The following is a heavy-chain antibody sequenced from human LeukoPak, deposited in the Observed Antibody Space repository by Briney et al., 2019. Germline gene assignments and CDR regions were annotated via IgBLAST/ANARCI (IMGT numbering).Heavy chain of an antibody. Sequence: PSETLSLTYAVYGGSFSGYYWSWIRQPPGKGLEWIGSIYHSGSTYYNPSLKSRVTISVDTSKNQFSLKLSSVTAADTAVYYCARERKGKWVRQIDYWGQGTLVTVSS. V-gene: IGHV4-34*01. J-gene: IGHJ4*02. D-gene: IGHD5-12*01. CDR3: ARERKGKWVRQIDY. CDR1: GGSFSGYY. CDR2: IYHSGST.